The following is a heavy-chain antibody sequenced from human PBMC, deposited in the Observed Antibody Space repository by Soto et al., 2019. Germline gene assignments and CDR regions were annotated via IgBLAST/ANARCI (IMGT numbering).Heavy chain of an antibody. CDR3: AKNLGDQGENWFDP. V-gene: IGHV3-30*18. J-gene: IGHJ5*02. CDR1: GFTFSSYG. D-gene: IGHD2-21*02. CDR2: ISYDGSNK. Sequence: PGGSLRLSCAASGFTFSSYGMHWVRQAPGKGLEWVAVISYDGSNKYYADSVKGRFTISRDNSKNTLYLQMNSLRAGDTAVYYCAKNLGDQGENWFDPWGQGTLVTVSS.